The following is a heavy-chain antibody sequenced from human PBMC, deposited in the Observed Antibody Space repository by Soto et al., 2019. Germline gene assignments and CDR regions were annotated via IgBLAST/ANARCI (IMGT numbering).Heavy chain of an antibody. CDR1: GFTFSDYA. CDR3: AQVMNSGWYLAY. V-gene: IGHV3-23*01. J-gene: IGHJ4*02. D-gene: IGHD6-19*01. CDR2: ISGSGGTT. Sequence: PWGSLRLSCAASGFTFSDYAMSWVRQAPGKGLEWVSAISGSGGTTYYADSVKGRFTISRDNSKNTMYLQVNSLRAEDTAIYYCAQVMNSGWYLAYWGQGTLVTVS.